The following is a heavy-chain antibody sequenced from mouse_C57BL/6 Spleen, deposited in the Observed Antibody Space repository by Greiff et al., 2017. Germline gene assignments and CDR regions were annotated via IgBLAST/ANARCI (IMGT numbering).Heavy chain of an antibody. V-gene: IGHV1-64*01. J-gene: IGHJ4*01. CDR3: ASPAQATDAMDY. CDR1: GYTFTSYW. Sequence: VQLQQPGAELVKPGASVTLSCKASGYTFTSYWMHWVQQRPGQGLEWIGMIHPNRGSTNYNEKFKSKATLTVATSSSTAYMQLSSLTSEDSAVYYCASPAQATDAMDYWGQGTSVTVSS. D-gene: IGHD3-2*02. CDR2: IHPNRGST.